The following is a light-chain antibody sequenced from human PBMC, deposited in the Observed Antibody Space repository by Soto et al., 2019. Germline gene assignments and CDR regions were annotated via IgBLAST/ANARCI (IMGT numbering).Light chain of an antibody. J-gene: IGKJ1*01. V-gene: IGKV1-5*03. CDR3: QQYNSSTWT. CDR1: QSISSW. Sequence: DIQMTQSPSTLSASVGDRVTITCRASQSISSWLAWYQQNPRKAPKLLIYKASSLESGVPSRFNGSRSGTEFTLTISSLQPDDFATYYCQQYNSSTWTFGQGTKVEIK. CDR2: KAS.